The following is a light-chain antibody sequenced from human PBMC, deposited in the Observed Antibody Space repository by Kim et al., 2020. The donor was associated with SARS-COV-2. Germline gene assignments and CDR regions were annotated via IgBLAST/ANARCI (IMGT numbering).Light chain of an antibody. CDR1: SSDVGGYKH. V-gene: IGLV2-14*01. CDR3: SSYTSSSTLV. J-gene: IGLJ3*02. CDR2: EVS. Sequence: QSALTQPASVSGSPGQSITISCTGSSSDVGGYKHVSWYQQHPGKAPKAIIYEVSNRPSGPSNRFSASKSGNTASLTISGLQAEDEADYYCSSYTSSSTLVFVGGTKVTVL.